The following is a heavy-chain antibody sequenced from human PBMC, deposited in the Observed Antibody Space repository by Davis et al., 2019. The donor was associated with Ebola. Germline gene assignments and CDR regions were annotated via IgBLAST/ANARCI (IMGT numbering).Heavy chain of an antibody. V-gene: IGHV1-24*01. CDR1: GYTLTELS. CDR3: ATPLRPGTLGGMDV. Sequence: ASVKVSCQVSGYTLTELSMHWVRQPPGKGLEWMGGFDPEDGETIYAQKFQGRVTMTEDTSTDTAYMELRSLRSEDTAVYYCATPLRPGTLGGMDVWGQGTTVTVSS. J-gene: IGHJ6*02. CDR2: FDPEDGET.